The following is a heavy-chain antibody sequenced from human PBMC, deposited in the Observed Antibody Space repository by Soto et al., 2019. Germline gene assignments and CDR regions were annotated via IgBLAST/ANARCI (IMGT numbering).Heavy chain of an antibody. CDR2: IVVISNTA. CDR3: ARAIKRWEVHYYFDY. D-gene: IGHD1-26*01. Sequence: QVVLLQSGAEVKEPGSSVRVSCKVSGSTFNNFAFSWVRQAPGHGPEWMGGIVVISNTADYSQRFRDRVTITAYTSTNTLYMDLRSLTFEDTAVYYCARAIKRWEVHYYFDYWGQGTLVTVSS. J-gene: IGHJ4*02. CDR1: GSTFNNFA. V-gene: IGHV1-69*06.